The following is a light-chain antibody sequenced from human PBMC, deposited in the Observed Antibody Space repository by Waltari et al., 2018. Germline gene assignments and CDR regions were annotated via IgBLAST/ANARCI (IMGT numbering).Light chain of an antibody. CDR3: QQYYSTPGT. Sequence: DIVMTQSPDSLAVSLGERATINCKSSQSVLYSSNNKNYLAWYQQKPGQPPKLLIYWASTRESGVPDRFSGSGSGTDFTLTISSLQAEDVAVYYCQQYYSTPGTFGPGTKEDIK. CDR2: WAS. CDR1: QSVLYSSNNKNY. V-gene: IGKV4-1*01. J-gene: IGKJ3*01.